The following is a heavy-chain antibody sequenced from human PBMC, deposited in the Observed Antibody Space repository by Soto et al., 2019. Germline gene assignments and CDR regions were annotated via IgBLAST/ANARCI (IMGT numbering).Heavy chain of an antibody. V-gene: IGHV2-5*02. CDR1: GFSLSTSGVG. CDR2: IYWDDDK. D-gene: IGHD2-15*01. Sequence: QITLKESGPTLVKPTQTLTLTCTFSGFSLSTSGVGVGWIRQPPGKALEWLALIYWDDDKRYSPSLKSRLTITKDTSKNQVVLTMTNMDPVDTATYYCAPRRCSGGSCYGRWFDPWGQGTLVTVSS. CDR3: APRRCSGGSCYGRWFDP. J-gene: IGHJ5*02.